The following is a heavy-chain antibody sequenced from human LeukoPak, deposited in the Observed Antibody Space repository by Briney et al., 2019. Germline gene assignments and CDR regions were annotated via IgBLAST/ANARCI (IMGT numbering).Heavy chain of an antibody. J-gene: IGHJ6*02. D-gene: IGHD3-10*01. CDR3: ARRAITMVRGVRYGMDV. CDR2: INHSGST. Sequence: SETLSLTCAVYGGSFSGYYWSWIRQPPGKGLERIGEINHSGSTNYNPSLKSRVTISVDTSKNQFSLKLSSVTAADTAVYYSARRAITMVRGVRYGMDVWGQGTTVTVSS. CDR1: GGSFSGYY. V-gene: IGHV4-34*01.